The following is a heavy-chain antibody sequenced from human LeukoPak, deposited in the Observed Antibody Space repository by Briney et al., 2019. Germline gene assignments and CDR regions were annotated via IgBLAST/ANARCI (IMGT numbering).Heavy chain of an antibody. CDR3: ARGRRLYCSSTSCYFPYDY. Sequence: PSETLSLTCAVYGGSFSGYYWSWIRQPPGKGLEWIGEINHSGSTNYNPSLKSRVTISVDTSKNQFSLKLSSVTAADTAVYYCARGRRLYCSSTSCYFPYDYWGQGTLVTVSS. CDR2: INHSGST. D-gene: IGHD2-2*01. J-gene: IGHJ4*02. V-gene: IGHV4-34*01. CDR1: GGSFSGYY.